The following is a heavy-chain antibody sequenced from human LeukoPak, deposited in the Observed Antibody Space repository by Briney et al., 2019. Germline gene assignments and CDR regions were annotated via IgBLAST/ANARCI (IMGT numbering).Heavy chain of an antibody. CDR1: DGSIGSTSYS. Sequence: SETLSLTCTVSDGSIGSTSYSWGWIRQSPGTGLEWIVSIYYSGNTYYNPSLKSRITISVDTSKNQFSLRVTSVTVADTAIYYCASHFQAFTMFGVVLYYFDSWGQGTLVTVSS. V-gene: IGHV4-39*01. J-gene: IGHJ4*02. D-gene: IGHD3-3*01. CDR2: IYYSGNT. CDR3: ASHFQAFTMFGVVLYYFDS.